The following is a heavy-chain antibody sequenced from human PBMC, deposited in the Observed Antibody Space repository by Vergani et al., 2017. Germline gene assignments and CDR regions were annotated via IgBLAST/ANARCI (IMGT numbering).Heavy chain of an antibody. V-gene: IGHV7-4-1*02. J-gene: IGHJ6*02. CDR2: INTNTGNP. CDR1: GYTFTSYA. Sequence: VQLVQSGYELKKPGASGKVSCKASGYTFTSYALNWVRQAPGQGLEWMGWINTNTGNPTYAQGFTGRFVFSLDTSVSTAYQQISSLKAEDTAVYYCARDGHYYDSSGYAYYYYARDVWGQGTTVTVSS. D-gene: IGHD3-22*01. CDR3: ARDGHYYDSSGYAYYYYARDV.